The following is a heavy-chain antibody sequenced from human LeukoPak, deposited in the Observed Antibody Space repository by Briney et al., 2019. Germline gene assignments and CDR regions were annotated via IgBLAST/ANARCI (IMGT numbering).Heavy chain of an antibody. CDR3: ASGETTGSSWYPPPGYYYYMDV. D-gene: IGHD6-13*01. Sequence: ASVKVSCKASGYTFTSYYMHWVRQAPGQGLEGMGIINPSGGSTSYAQKFQGRVTMTRDTSTSTVYMELSSLRSEDTAVYYCASGETTGSSWYPPPGYYYYMDVWGKGTTVTVSS. CDR2: INPSGGST. J-gene: IGHJ6*03. CDR1: GYTFTSYY. V-gene: IGHV1-46*01.